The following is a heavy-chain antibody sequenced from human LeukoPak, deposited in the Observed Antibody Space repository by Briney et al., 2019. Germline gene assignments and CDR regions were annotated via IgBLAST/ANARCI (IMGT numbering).Heavy chain of an antibody. CDR1: GYTFTSYY. V-gene: IGHV1-46*01. J-gene: IGHJ6*03. D-gene: IGHD3-3*01. CDR3: ARSPNPHLYYAFWSGGYYYYYMDV. Sequence: ASVKVSCKASGYTFTSYYMHWVRQAPGQGLEWMGIINPSGGSTSYAQKFQGRVTMTRDMSTSTVYMELSSLRSEDTAVYYCARSPNPHLYYAFWSGGYYYYYMDVWGKGTTVTVSS. CDR2: INPSGGST.